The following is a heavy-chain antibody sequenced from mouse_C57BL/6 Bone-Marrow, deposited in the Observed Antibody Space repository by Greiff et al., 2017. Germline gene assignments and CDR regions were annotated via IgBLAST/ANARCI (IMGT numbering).Heavy chain of an antibody. CDR1: GYSITSGYY. CDR3: ARENCYFDY. J-gene: IGHJ2*01. CDR2: ISYDGSN. V-gene: IGHV3-6*01. D-gene: IGHD4-1*01. Sequence: EVQLQESGPGLVKPSPSLSLTCSVTGYSITSGYYWNWIRQFPGNKLEWMGYISYDGSNNYNPTLKNRISITRDTSKNQFFLKLNSVTTEDTATYYCARENCYFDYWGQGTTLTVSA.